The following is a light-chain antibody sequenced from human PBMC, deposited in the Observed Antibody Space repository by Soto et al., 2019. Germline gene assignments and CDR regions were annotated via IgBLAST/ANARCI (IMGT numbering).Light chain of an antibody. V-gene: IGKV3-11*01. J-gene: IGKJ1*01. CDR1: QSVSSF. Sequence: EIVLTQSPATLSLSPGERATLSCRASQSVSSFLVCYQQKPGQAPRLLISDASNRATGIPGRFTSSGSGTDFTLTISSLEPENFAVYYCQQRSNWPWTFGQGTQVDIK. CDR2: DAS. CDR3: QQRSNWPWT.